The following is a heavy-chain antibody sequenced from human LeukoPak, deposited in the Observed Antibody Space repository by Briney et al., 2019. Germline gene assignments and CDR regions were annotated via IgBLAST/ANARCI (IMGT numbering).Heavy chain of an antibody. V-gene: IGHV4-59*12. CDR3: ARDVVVRGIGGN. D-gene: IGHD3-10*01. CDR1: GGSISSYY. Sequence: PSETLSLTCTVSGGSISSYYWSWIRQPPGKGLEWIGSIYYSGSTYYNPSLKSRVTISVDTSKNQFSLKLSSVTAADTAVYYCARDVVVRGIGGNWGPGTLVTVSS. J-gene: IGHJ4*02. CDR2: IYYSGST.